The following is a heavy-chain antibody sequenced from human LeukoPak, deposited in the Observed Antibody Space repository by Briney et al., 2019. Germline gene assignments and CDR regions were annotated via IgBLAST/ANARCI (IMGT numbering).Heavy chain of an antibody. CDR1: GFSISAYW. V-gene: IGHV3-7*01. CDR2: INKDGSEK. CDR3: ARDLVLVSSSFSYGMDV. Sequence: GGSLRLSCAASGFSISAYWMSWVRQAPGKGLEGVANINKDGSEKFSVDSVKGRFTISRDNDKNSLCLEMKSLSANATAVYYCARDLVLVSSSFSYGMDVWGQGTTVTVSS. J-gene: IGHJ6*02. D-gene: IGHD2-15*01.